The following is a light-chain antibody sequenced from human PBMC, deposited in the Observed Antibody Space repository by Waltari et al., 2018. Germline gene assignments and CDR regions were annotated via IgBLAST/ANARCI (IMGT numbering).Light chain of an antibody. CDR1: SSNIGAGYD. Sequence: QSVLTQPPSVSGAPGQRVTISCTGSSSNIGAGYDVHWYQQPPGTAPKLLMYGNSNRPSGAPGRFSGSKSGTSASLAITGVQAEDEADYYCQSYDSSLSGARVFGGGTKLTVL. CDR3: QSYDSSLSGARV. CDR2: GNS. J-gene: IGLJ2*01. V-gene: IGLV1-40*01.